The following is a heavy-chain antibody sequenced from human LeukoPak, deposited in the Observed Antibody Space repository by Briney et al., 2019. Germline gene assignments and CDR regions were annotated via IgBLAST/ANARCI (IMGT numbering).Heavy chain of an antibody. V-gene: IGHV4-59*02. Sequence: PSETLSLTCTVSGGSVSSYYWSWIWQPPGKGLEWIGYKYNSGSTNYNPSLKSRVTISVDTSKNQFSLKLSSVTAADTAVYYCASHSGYDYFDYWGQGTLVTVSS. CDR1: GGSVSSYY. CDR3: ASHSGYDYFDY. J-gene: IGHJ4*02. D-gene: IGHD5-12*01. CDR2: KYNSGST.